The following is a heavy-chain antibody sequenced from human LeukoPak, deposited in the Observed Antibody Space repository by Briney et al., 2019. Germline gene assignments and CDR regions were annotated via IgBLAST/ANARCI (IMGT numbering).Heavy chain of an antibody. CDR1: GFTFSSCG. V-gene: IGHV3-23*01. D-gene: IGHD5-18*01. Sequence: GGSLRLSCAASGFTFSSCGFNWVRQAPGKGLEWVSDISDSGRSTYYADSVKGRFTVSRDNSKSTLYLQMNSLRADDTAVYYCANLYSYGKRYFDFWGQGTLVTVSS. J-gene: IGHJ4*02. CDR3: ANLYSYGKRYFDF. CDR2: ISDSGRST.